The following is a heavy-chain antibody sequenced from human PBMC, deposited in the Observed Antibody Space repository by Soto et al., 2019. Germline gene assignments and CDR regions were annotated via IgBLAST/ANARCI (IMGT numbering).Heavy chain of an antibody. CDR3: ARDSDCHSTSCFFPPHV. J-gene: IGHJ6*02. Sequence: GGSLRLSCSASGFTFSDENMSWVRQVPGRGLEWVSGISGGGSYIFYADSVQGRFSISRDNPKNSLFLEMNSLRVEDTAVYYCARDSDCHSTSCFFPPHVWGQGTTVTVSS. CDR2: ISGGGSYI. V-gene: IGHV3-11*04. CDR1: GFTFSDEN. D-gene: IGHD2-2*01.